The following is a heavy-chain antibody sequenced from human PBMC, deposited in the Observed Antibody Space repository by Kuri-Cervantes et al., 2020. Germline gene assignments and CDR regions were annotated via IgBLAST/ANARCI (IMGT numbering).Heavy chain of an antibody. CDR1: GGSISSGGYY. CDR2: INHSGST. CDR3: ARGLDCSSTSCYGYFDY. V-gene: IGHV4-39*07. Sequence: SETLSLTCTVSGGSISSGGYYRSWIRQPPGKGLEWIGEINHSGSTNYNPSLKSRVTISVDTSKNQFSLKLSSVTAADTAVYYCARGLDCSSTSCYGYFDYWGQGTLVTVSS. D-gene: IGHD2-2*01. J-gene: IGHJ4*02.